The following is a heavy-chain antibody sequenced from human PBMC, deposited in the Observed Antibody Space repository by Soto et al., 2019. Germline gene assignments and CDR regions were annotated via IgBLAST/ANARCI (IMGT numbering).Heavy chain of an antibody. V-gene: IGHV4-61*08. CDR1: GGSVSSGDYH. CDR2: IHHTGNT. Sequence: QVQLQESGPGLVKPFETLSLTCTVSGGSVSSGDYHWNWIRQPPGKGLEWIGYIHHTGNTNYNPSLTTRVVMSVDTSKNEVSLKVSLMTAADTAVYYCARLGPPQWIGQSHPPNWIDIWGQGTLVTVSS. J-gene: IGHJ5*02. CDR3: ARLGPPQWIGQSHPPNWIDI. D-gene: IGHD3-10*01.